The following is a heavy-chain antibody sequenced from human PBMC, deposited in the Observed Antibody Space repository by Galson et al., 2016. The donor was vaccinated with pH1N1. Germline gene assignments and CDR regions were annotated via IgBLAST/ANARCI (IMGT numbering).Heavy chain of an antibody. CDR1: GFIFSDYW. D-gene: IGHD1-26*01. V-gene: IGHV3-7*01. CDR2: INQDGSWK. Sequence: SLRLSCAASGFIFSDYWMSWVRQAPGKGLEWVAKINQDGSWKYYVDSMKGRCTISIDNAENSLSLQMNSLRVEDTALYYCATEDYYTSLYWGQGILVTVSS. J-gene: IGHJ4*02. CDR3: ATEDYYTSLY.